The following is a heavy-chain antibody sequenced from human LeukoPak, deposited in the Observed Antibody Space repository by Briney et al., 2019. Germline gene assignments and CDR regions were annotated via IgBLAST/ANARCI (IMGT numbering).Heavy chain of an antibody. CDR2: ISSSSSYT. V-gene: IGHV3-11*06. Sequence: GGSLRLSCAASGFTFSDYYVSWIRQAPGKGLEWVSYISSSSSYTNYADSVKGRFTISRDNAKNSLYLQMNSLRAEDTAVYYCARGSGDILTGYSDFDYWGQGTLVTVSS. J-gene: IGHJ4*02. D-gene: IGHD3-9*01. CDR1: GFTFSDYY. CDR3: ARGSGDILTGYSDFDY.